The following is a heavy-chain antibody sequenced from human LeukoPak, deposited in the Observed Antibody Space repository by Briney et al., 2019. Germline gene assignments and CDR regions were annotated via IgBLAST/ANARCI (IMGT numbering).Heavy chain of an antibody. CDR3: AKDRNGWSGVY. D-gene: IGHD6-19*01. CDR1: GFIFMSYI. CDR2: IYYDGSNK. Sequence: SLRLSCAASGFIFMSYIMNWVRQAPGKGLEWVAVIYYDGSNKYYADSVKGRFTISRDNSKNTLYLQMNSLRAEDAAVYYCAKDRNGWSGVYWGQGTLVTVSS. V-gene: IGHV3-30*18. J-gene: IGHJ4*02.